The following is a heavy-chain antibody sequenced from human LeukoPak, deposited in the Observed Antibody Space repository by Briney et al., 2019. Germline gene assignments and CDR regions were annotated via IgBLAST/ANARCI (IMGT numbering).Heavy chain of an antibody. CDR1: GGSFSGYY. J-gene: IGHJ4*02. Sequence: SETLSLTCAVYGGSFSGYYWSWIRQPPGKGLEWIGEINHSGSTNYNPSLKSRVTISVDTSKNQFSLKLSSVTAADTAVYYCARQAKYCSGGSCYSGYFDYWGQGTLVTVSS. CDR2: INHSGST. V-gene: IGHV4-34*01. CDR3: ARQAKYCSGGSCYSGYFDY. D-gene: IGHD2-15*01.